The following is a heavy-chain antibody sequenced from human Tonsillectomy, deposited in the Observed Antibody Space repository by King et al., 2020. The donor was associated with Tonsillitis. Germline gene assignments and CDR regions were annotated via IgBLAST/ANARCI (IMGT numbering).Heavy chain of an antibody. CDR1: GGSFSDYY. D-gene: IGHD4-11*01. CDR3: ARRHDYSDYLNWFEP. J-gene: IGHJ5*02. CDR2: INHSVGT. Sequence: VQLQQWGAGLLKPSETLSLTCAVYGGSFSDYYWSWIRQPPGKGLEWIGEINHSVGTNYNPSLKSRVPISVDTSKNQFSLKLNSVAAADSAVYFFARRHDYSDYLNWFEPWGQGTLVTVSS. V-gene: IGHV4-34*01.